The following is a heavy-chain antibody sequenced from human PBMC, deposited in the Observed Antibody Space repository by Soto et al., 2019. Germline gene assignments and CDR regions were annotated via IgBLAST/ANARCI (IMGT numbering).Heavy chain of an antibody. CDR3: ARDPGTFMIGNYYNGMGV. CDR1: GDSIRNYF. Sequence: QVQLQESGPGQVKPSETLSLTCTVSGDSIRNYFWSWIRQPAGKGLEWIGRIYTSGSSNYNPSLKSRLTTSVDTSKNHVCLKLRSVAAGVTALYSCARDPGTFMIGNYYNGMGVWGRGTTVIVAS. CDR2: IYTSGSS. V-gene: IGHV4-4*07. D-gene: IGHD3-16*01. J-gene: IGHJ6*02.